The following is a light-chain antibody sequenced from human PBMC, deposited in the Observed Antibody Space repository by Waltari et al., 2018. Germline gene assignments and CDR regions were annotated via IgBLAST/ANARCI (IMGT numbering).Light chain of an antibody. J-gene: IGLJ2*01. CDR1: KWGDKY. CDR3: QSWDSSTVV. CDR2: QDS. Sequence: SYERTQPPSVSVSPGQTVSLTFSGEKWGDKYACGFTQKPVESPLLAIYQDSKRPSGIPERFSGSNSGNTATLTISGTQAMDEADYYCQSWDSSTVVFGGGTKLTVL. V-gene: IGLV3-1*01.